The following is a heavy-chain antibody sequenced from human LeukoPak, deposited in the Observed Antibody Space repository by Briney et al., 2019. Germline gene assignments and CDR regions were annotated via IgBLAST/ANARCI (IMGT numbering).Heavy chain of an antibody. Sequence: GGSLRLSCEASGFTSNTYSMNWVRQAPGKGLEWGSYISGSGITIYYADSVKGRFTISRDNAENSLFLQVNSLRAEDTAVYYCASTHGGRGYTYGYGDFDYWGQGTLVTVSS. CDR3: ASTHGGRGYTYGYGDFDY. CDR1: GFTSNTYS. D-gene: IGHD5-18*01. CDR2: ISGSGITI. V-gene: IGHV3-48*04. J-gene: IGHJ4*02.